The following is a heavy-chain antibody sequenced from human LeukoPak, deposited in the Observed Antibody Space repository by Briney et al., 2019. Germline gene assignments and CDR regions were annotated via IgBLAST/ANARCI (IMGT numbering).Heavy chain of an antibody. J-gene: IGHJ4*02. Sequence: RGSLRLSCAASGFTFSDYSMNWVRQAPGKGLEWVSYIGIGTGATRYADSVKGRFTIPRDEAENSLYLQMDSLRDEDTAVYFCARDRSYSFDYWGQGTLVTVSS. CDR2: IGIGTGAT. CDR1: GFTFSDYS. CDR3: ARDRSYSFDY. D-gene: IGHD2-21*01. V-gene: IGHV3-48*02.